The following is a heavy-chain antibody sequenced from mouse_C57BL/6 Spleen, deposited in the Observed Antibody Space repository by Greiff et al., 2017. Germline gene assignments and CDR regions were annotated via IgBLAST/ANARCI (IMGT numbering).Heavy chain of an antibody. CDR3: AREDYYSNSDYAMDY. V-gene: IGHV1-18*01. J-gene: IGHJ4*01. CDR1: GYTFTDYN. Sequence: EVQLQQSGPELVKPGASVKISCTASGYTFTDYNMDWVKQSPGKSLEWIGDINPNNGGTIYNQKFKGKATLTVDKSSSTAYMELRSLTSEDTAVYYCAREDYYSNSDYAMDYWGQGTSVTVSS. D-gene: IGHD2-5*01. CDR2: INPNNGGT.